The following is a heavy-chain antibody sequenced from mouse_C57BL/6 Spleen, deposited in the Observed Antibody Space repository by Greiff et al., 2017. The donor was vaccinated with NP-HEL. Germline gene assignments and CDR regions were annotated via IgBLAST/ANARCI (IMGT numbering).Heavy chain of an antibody. D-gene: IGHD1-1*01. Sequence: EVQLQQSGPGLVKPSQSLSLTCSVTGYSITSGYYWNWIRQFPGNKLEWMGYISYDGSNNYNPSLKNRISITRDTSKNQFFLKLNSVTTEDTATYYCARWGTVVDYWGQGTTLTVSS. CDR3: ARWGTVVDY. J-gene: IGHJ2*01. CDR2: ISYDGSN. CDR1: GYSITSGYY. V-gene: IGHV3-6*01.